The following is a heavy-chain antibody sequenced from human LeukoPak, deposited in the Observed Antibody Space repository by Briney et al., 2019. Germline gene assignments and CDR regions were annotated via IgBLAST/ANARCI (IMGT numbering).Heavy chain of an antibody. CDR1: GFTFSSYW. Sequence: GGSLRLSCAASGFTFSSYWTHWVRQAPGKGLVWVSRINSDGSSTSYADSVKGRFTISRDNAKNTLYLQMNSLRAEDTAVYYCARHCSSSSCYDYWGQRTLVTVSS. J-gene: IGHJ4*02. CDR3: ARHCSSSSCYDY. D-gene: IGHD2-2*01. V-gene: IGHV3-74*01. CDR2: INSDGSST.